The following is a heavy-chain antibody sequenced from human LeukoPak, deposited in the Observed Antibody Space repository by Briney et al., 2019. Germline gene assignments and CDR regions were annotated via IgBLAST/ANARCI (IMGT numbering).Heavy chain of an antibody. V-gene: IGHV3-9*01. CDR3: AKGSDTAMAALDY. J-gene: IGHJ4*02. CDR1: GFTFDDYA. D-gene: IGHD5-18*01. CDR2: ISWNSGSI. Sequence: GGSLRLSCAASGFTFDDYAMHWVRQAPGKGLEWVSGISWNSGSIGYEDSVKGRFTISRENAKNSLYLQMNRLRAEDTALYYCAKGSDTAMAALDYWGQASLV.